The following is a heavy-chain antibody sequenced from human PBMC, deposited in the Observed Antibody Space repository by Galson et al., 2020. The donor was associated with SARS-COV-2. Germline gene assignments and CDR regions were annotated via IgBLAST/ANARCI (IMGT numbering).Heavy chain of an antibody. CDR3: ARANRYGVAGTGDAFDI. CDR2: ISAYNGNT. J-gene: IGHJ3*02. CDR1: GYTFTSYG. V-gene: IGHV1-18*01. D-gene: IGHD6-19*01. Sequence: ASVKVSCKACGYTFTSYGISWVRQAPGQGLEWMGWISAYNGNTNYAQKLQGRVTMTTDTSTSTAYMELRSLRSDDTAVYYCARANRYGVAGTGDAFDIWGQGTMVTGSS.